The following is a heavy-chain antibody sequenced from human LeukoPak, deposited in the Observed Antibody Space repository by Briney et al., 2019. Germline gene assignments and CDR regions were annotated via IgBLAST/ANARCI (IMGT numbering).Heavy chain of an antibody. CDR3: ARASSSWYAGANWFDP. CDR2: ISAYNGNT. D-gene: IGHD6-13*01. V-gene: IGHV1-18*01. J-gene: IGHJ5*02. Sequence: GASVKVSCKASGYTFTSYGISWVRQAPGQGLEWMGWISAYNGNTNYAQKLQGRVTMTTDTSTSTAYMELRSLRSDDTAVYYCARASSSWYAGANWFDPWGQGTLVTVSS. CDR1: GYTFTSYG.